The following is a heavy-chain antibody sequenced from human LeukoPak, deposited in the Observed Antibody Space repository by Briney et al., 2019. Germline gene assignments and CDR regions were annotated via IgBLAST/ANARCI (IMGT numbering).Heavy chain of an antibody. V-gene: IGHV4-61*02. D-gene: IGHD1-26*01. CDR3: ARDSGEEIL. CDR2: IYTSGST. J-gene: IGHJ4*02. Sequence: PSQTLSLTCTVSGGSISSGSYYWSWIRQPAGKGLEWIGRIYTSGSTNYNPSLKSRVTISVDTSKNQFSLKLSSVTAADTAVYYCARDSGEEILWGQGTLVTVSS. CDR1: GGSISSGSYY.